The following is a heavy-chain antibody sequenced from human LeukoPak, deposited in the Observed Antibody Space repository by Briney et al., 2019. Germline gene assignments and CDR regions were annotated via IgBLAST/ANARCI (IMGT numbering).Heavy chain of an antibody. J-gene: IGHJ4*02. V-gene: IGHV3-30*03. Sequence: GGSLRLSCVASGFTFPSNGLHWVRQAPGKGLEWVAVISPDGGEDSYADSVKGRFTISRDDSKNTLYLQMNSLRVEDTAVYYCARSVLSPVLQDFDYWGQGTLVTVSS. CDR3: ARSVLSPVLQDFDY. CDR1: GFTFPSNG. CDR2: ISPDGGED. D-gene: IGHD5-24*01.